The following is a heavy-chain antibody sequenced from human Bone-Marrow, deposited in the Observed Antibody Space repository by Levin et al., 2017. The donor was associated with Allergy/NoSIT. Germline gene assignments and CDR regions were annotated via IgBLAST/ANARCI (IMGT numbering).Heavy chain of an antibody. Sequence: SETLSLTCTVSGGSVSSGSYYWSWIRQPPGKGLEWIGYIYYSGSTNYNPSLKSRVTISVDTSKNQFSLKLSSVTAADTAVYYCARAMGDWTDYYYYYGMDVWGQGTTVTVSS. V-gene: IGHV4-61*01. CDR2: IYYSGST. CDR1: GGSVSSGSYY. CDR3: ARAMGDWTDYYYYYGMDV. D-gene: IGHD2-21*02. J-gene: IGHJ6*02.